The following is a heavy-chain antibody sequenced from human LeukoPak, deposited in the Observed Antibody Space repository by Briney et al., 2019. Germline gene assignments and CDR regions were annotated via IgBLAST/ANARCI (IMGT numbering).Heavy chain of an antibody. CDR2: IYYSGST. D-gene: IGHD4-23*01. CDR1: GDSVSSGSNY. CDR3: ARQNDGGYGPTHYGMDV. J-gene: IGHJ6*02. V-gene: IGHV4-61*01. Sequence: SETLSLTCTVSGDSVSSGSNYWSWIRQPPGKGLEWIGYIYYSGSTNYNPSLRSRVTISVDTSKNQFSLKLSSVTAADTAVYYCARQNDGGYGPTHYGMDVWGQGTTVTVSS.